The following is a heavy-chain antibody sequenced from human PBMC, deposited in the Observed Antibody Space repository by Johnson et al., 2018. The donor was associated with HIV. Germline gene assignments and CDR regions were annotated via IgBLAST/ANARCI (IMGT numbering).Heavy chain of an antibody. J-gene: IGHJ3*02. D-gene: IGHD2-15*01. CDR2: VWSDGINK. V-gene: IGHV3-33*06. CDR1: GFTFSSYG. CDR3: AKDHPVVAERTGAFDI. Sequence: QVQLVESGGGVVQPGRSLRLSCAASGFTFSSYGMHWVRQAPGKGLEWVAVVWSDGINKYYADSVKGRFTISRDNSKNTLYLQMNSLRAEDTAVYYCAKDHPVVAERTGAFDIWGQGTMVTVSS.